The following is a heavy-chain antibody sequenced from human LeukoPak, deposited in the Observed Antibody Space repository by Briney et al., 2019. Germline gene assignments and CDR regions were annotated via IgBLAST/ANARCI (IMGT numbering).Heavy chain of an antibody. CDR3: ARSRRDNYYYYYGMDV. CDR1: GFTFSSYE. V-gene: IGHV3-48*03. D-gene: IGHD5-24*01. CDR2: ISSSDTTI. J-gene: IGHJ6*02. Sequence: LGGSLRLSCAASGFTFSSYEMTWVRQAPGKGLEWVSNISSSDTTIHYADSVKGRFTISRDNARNSLYLQMNSLRAEDTAVYYCARSRRDNYYYYYGMDVWGQGTTVTVSS.